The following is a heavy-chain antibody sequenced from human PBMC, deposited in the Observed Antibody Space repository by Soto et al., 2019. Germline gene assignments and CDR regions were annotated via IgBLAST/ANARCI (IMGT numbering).Heavy chain of an antibody. Sequence: QVQLQQWGAGLLKPSETLSLTCAVYGGSFSGYYWSWIRQPPGKGLEWIGEINHSGSTNYNPSLKSRITRSVEASKNQFSLKLSSVTAADTAVYYCARGKTFYGSGNYYMDVWGKGTTVTVSS. CDR3: ARGKTFYGSGNYYMDV. CDR1: GGSFSGYY. D-gene: IGHD3-10*01. V-gene: IGHV4-34*01. CDR2: INHSGST. J-gene: IGHJ6*03.